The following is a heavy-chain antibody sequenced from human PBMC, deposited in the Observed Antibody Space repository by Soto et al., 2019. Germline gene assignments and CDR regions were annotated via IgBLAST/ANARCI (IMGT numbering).Heavy chain of an antibody. J-gene: IGHJ3*02. Sequence: SETLSLTCTVSGGSISSSCYCWGWLPQPPGKGWVWSGSIEYSGSTNDNPSLKGRVTISVDTSKNQFSLKLSSVTAADTAVYYGARHPKTYYYDSSGYPSAFDIWGQGTMVTVSS. V-gene: IGHV4-39*01. D-gene: IGHD3-22*01. CDR3: ARHPKTYYYDSSGYPSAFDI. CDR2: IEYSGST. CDR1: GGSISSSCYC.